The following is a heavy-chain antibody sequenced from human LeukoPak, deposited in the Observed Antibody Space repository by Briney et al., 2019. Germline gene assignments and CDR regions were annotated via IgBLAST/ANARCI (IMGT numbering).Heavy chain of an antibody. V-gene: IGHV3-48*04. Sequence: GGSLRLSCAASGFTFSSYSMNWVRQAPGKGLEWVSYISSSSSTIYYADSVKGRFTISRDDAKNSLYLQMNSLRAEDTAVYYCARKGGTPDYWGQGTLVTVSS. CDR1: GFTFSSYS. J-gene: IGHJ4*02. D-gene: IGHD2-15*01. CDR2: ISSSSSTI. CDR3: ARKGGTPDY.